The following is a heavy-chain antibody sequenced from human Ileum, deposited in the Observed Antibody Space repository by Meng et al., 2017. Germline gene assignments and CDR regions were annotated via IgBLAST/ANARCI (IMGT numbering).Heavy chain of an antibody. CDR1: GGSVSSGSYY. Sequence: HVHVQGSGPRLVRPSETLSLACTVSGGSVSSGSYYWSWIRQPPGKGLEWIGHIYYSGSTNYNPSLKSRVTISVDMSKNQFSLKLNSVTAADTAIYFCARSSTSPTSYFFDYWGQGTLVTVSS. V-gene: IGHV4-61*01. CDR2: IYYSGST. D-gene: IGHD6-6*01. CDR3: ARSSTSPTSYFFDY. J-gene: IGHJ4*02.